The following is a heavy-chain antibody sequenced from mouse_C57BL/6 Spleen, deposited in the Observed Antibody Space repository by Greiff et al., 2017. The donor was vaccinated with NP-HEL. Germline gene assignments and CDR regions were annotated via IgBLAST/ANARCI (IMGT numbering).Heavy chain of an antibody. CDR1: GFTFSDYG. Sequence: EVKLQESGGGLVKPGGSLKLSCAASGFTFSDYGMHWVRQAPAKGLEWVAYISSGSSTIYYADTVKGQFTITRDNATNTLFLQMTSLRSEDTAMYYCARGLYYGSKDYAMDYWGQGTSVTVSS. J-gene: IGHJ4*01. D-gene: IGHD1-1*01. CDR3: ARGLYYGSKDYAMDY. CDR2: ISSGSSTI. V-gene: IGHV5-17*01.